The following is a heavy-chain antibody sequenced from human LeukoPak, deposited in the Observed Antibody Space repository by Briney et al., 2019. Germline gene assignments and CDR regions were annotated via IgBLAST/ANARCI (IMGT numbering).Heavy chain of an antibody. J-gene: IGHJ2*01. D-gene: IGHD2-2*02. CDR1: GYSFSDYW. CDR2: IYAGDSDA. V-gene: IGHV5-51*01. Sequence: GESLKISCQGSGYSFSDYWIAWVRRMPGKGLEWIGMIYAGDSDARYSKSFVGQVTFSADKSVNTAYLQWSSLQASDTAIYYCARQPPHIPSHPYWYFDLWGRGTLVTVSS. CDR3: ARQPPHIPSHPYWYFDL.